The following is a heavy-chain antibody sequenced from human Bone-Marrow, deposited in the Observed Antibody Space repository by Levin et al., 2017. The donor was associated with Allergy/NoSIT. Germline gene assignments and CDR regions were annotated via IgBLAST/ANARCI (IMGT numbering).Heavy chain of an antibody. CDR1: GFIFRDDY. V-gene: IGHV3-11*01. D-gene: IGHD7-27*01. CDR3: ARRKTWGSRGDYYFYGTDV. Sequence: GESLKISCAASGFIFRDDYMTWIRQAPGKGLEWIAYISYNGYTIYYADSVKGRFTISRDNARNSLFLQMTSLTADDTAIYYCARRKTWGSRGDYYFYGTDVWGQGTTVTVSS. J-gene: IGHJ6*02. CDR2: ISYNGYTI.